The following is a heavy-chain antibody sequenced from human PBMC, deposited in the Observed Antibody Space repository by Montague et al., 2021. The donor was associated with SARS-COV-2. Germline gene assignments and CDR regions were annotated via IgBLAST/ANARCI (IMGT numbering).Heavy chain of an antibody. V-gene: IGHV4-34*01. CDR1: GDSISSYD. J-gene: IGHJ4*02. Sequence: SETLSLTCTVYGDSISSYDWSWIRQPPGKGLEWIGDMSHSGNTKYNPSLKSRVYMSLDPSKNEFSMKLSSVAAAETAVYYCARGFRGQCIRTCYYLWGQGTLVTVSS. CDR3: ARGFRGQCIRTCYYL. CDR2: MSHSGNT. D-gene: IGHD2-21*02.